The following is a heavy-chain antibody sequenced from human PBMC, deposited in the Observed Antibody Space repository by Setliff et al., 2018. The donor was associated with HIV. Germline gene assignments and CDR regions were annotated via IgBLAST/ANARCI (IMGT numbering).Heavy chain of an antibody. J-gene: IGHJ4*02. CDR3: ARVPISGPRKWTLGY. V-gene: IGHV4-61*09. D-gene: IGHD3-10*01. Sequence: SETLSLTCTVSGGSISSGSYYWSWIRQPAGKGLEWIGHIYTSGSTNYNPSLKSRVTISVDTSKNTLYLQMNSLRAEDTAVYYCARVPISGPRKWTLGYWGQGTLVTVSS. CDR1: GGSISSGSYY. CDR2: IYTSGST.